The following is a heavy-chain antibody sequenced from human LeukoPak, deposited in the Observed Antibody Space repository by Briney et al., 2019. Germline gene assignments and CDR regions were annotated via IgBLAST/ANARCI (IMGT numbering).Heavy chain of an antibody. V-gene: IGHV1-69*06. CDR2: IIPIFGTA. CDR3: ARDPGDILTGPILGAFDI. CDR1: GGTFSSYA. D-gene: IGHD3-9*01. Sequence: ASVKVSCKASGGTFSSYAISWVRQAPGQGLEWMGGIIPIFGTANYAQKFQGRVTITADKSTSTAYMELSSLRSEDTAVYYCARDPGDILTGPILGAFDIWGQGTMVTVSS. J-gene: IGHJ3*02.